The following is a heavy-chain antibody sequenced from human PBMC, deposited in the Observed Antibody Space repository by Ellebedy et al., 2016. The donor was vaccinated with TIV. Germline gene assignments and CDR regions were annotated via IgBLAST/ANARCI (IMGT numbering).Heavy chain of an antibody. CDR3: ATTNTLGNWFHP. D-gene: IGHD3-16*01. J-gene: IGHJ5*02. CDR2: IDAGSGTS. V-gene: IGHV1-58*01. Sequence: ASVKVSCKASGFAFGDFAVQWVRQARGQRLEGIGWIDAGSGTSSYAQEFQERVNITRDMSTTTGYFGLSRMRSDDTAVYYCATTNTLGNWFHPWGPGTLVTVSS. CDR1: GFAFGDFA.